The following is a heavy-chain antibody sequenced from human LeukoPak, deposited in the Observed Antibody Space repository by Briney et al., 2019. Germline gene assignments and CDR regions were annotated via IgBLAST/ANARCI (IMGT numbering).Heavy chain of an antibody. J-gene: IGHJ4*02. Sequence: PGGSLRLSCAASGFTFSSYEMNWVRQAPGKGLEWVSSISSSSSYIYYADSVKGRFTISRDNAKNSLYLQMNSLRAEDTAVYYCASRGVIINYFDYWGQGTLVTVSS. CDR1: GFTFSSYE. CDR2: ISSSSSYI. CDR3: ASRGVIINYFDY. D-gene: IGHD3-10*01. V-gene: IGHV3-21*01.